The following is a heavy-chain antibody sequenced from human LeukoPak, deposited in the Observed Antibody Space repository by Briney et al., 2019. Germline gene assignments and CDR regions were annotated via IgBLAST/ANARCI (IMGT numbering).Heavy chain of an antibody. CDR2: FDPEDGET. Sequence: ASVKVSCKVSGYTLTELSMHWVRQAPGKGLEWMGGFDPEDGETIYAQKFQGRVTMTEDTSTDTAYMELSSLRSEDTAVYYCATGAYCSDGSCYPLDYWGQGTLVTVSS. CDR3: ATGAYCSDGSCYPLDY. CDR1: GYTLTELS. J-gene: IGHJ4*02. D-gene: IGHD2-15*01. V-gene: IGHV1-24*01.